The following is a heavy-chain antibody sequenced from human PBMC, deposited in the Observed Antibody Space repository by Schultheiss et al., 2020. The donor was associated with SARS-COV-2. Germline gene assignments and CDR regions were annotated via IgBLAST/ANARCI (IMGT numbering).Heavy chain of an antibody. CDR3: ARDSRDVITIFGVDIGFGYYYYGMDV. CDR2: ISSSSSAI. J-gene: IGHJ6*02. V-gene: IGHV3-48*04. Sequence: GESLKISCAASGFTFRSYTMNWVRQAPGKGLEWVSYISSSSSAIYYADSVKGRFTISRDNAKNSLYLQMNSLRAEDTAVYYCARDSRDVITIFGVDIGFGYYYYGMDVWGQGTTVTVSS. D-gene: IGHD3-3*01. CDR1: GFTFRSYT.